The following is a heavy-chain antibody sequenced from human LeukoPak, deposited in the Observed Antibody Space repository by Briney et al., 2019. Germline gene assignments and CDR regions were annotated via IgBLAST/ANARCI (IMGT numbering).Heavy chain of an antibody. J-gene: IGHJ3*02. CDR3: ARDRPCGGDCYPLAFDI. CDR1: GGSISSYY. CDR2: IYYSGST. D-gene: IGHD2-21*02. V-gene: IGHV4-59*01. Sequence: SETLSLTRTVSGGSISSYYWSWIPQPPGKGLECMGYIYYSGSTNYNPSLKSRVTISVDTSKNQFSLKLSSVTAADTAVYYCARDRPCGGDCYPLAFDIWGQGTMVTVSS.